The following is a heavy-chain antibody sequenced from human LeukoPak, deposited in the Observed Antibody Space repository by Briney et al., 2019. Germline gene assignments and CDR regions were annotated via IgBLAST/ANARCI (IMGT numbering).Heavy chain of an antibody. CDR2: INPSGGST. D-gene: IGHD5-18*01. CDR3: ARVLYSYGYDY. J-gene: IGHJ4*02. V-gene: IGHV1-46*01. Sequence: GASVKVSCKASGYTFTSYYMHWARQAPGQGLEWMGIINPSGGSTSYAQKFQGRVIMTRDMSTSTVYMELSSLRSEDTAVYYCARVLYSYGYDYWGQGTLVTVSS. CDR1: GYTFTSYY.